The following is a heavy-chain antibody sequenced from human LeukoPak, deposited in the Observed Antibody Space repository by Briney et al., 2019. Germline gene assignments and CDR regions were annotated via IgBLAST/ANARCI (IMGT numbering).Heavy chain of an antibody. J-gene: IGHJ5*02. CDR1: GYTFTGYG. CDR3: ARGRTNWFDP. Sequence: EASVKVSCKASGYTFTGYGISWVRQAPGQGLEWMGWISPYNGNTDNAQKLQGRVTMTTETSTTTVYMELRSLTSDDTAVYYCARGRTNWFDPWGQGTLVTVSS. V-gene: IGHV1-18*01. CDR2: ISPYNGNT.